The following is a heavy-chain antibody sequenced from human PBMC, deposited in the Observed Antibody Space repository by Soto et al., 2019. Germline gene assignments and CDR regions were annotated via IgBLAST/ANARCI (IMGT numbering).Heavy chain of an antibody. D-gene: IGHD5-12*01. CDR3: ASSPSWATQYYYYYYGMDV. CDR2: ISGGGGT. J-gene: IGHJ6*02. Sequence: PGGSLRLSCTASGFTFANYAMSWVRQAPGKGLEWVSAISGGGGTWYADSVKGRFTISRDNAKNSLYLQMNSLRSEDTAVYYCASSPSWATQYYYYYYGMDVWGQGTTVTVSS. V-gene: IGHV3-23*01. CDR1: GFTFANYA.